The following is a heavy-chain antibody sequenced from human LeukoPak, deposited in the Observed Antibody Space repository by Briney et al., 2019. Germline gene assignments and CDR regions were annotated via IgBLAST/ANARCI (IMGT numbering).Heavy chain of an antibody. CDR1: GFTFSSYW. D-gene: IGHD6-19*01. Sequence: PGGSLRLSCAASGFTFSSYWMHWVRQAPGKGLVWVSRINSDGRATNYADSVKGRFTISRDNAKNTLYLQMNSLRAEDTAVYYCASDPDSGGWSTIDYWGQGTLVTVST. CDR3: ASDPDSGGWSTIDY. J-gene: IGHJ4*02. CDR2: INSDGRAT. V-gene: IGHV3-74*01.